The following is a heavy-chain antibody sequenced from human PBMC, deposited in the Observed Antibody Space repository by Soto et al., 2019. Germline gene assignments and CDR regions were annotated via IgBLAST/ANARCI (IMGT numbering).Heavy chain of an antibody. CDR3: ARDLKRRVVPAADFDY. D-gene: IGHD2-2*01. V-gene: IGHV1-18*01. J-gene: IGHJ4*02. CDR2: ISAYNGNT. Sequence: ASVKVSCKASGYTFTSYCISWVRQAPGQGLEWMGWISAYNGNTNYAQKLQGRVTMTTDTSTSTAYMELRSLRSDDTAVYYCARDLKRRVVPAADFDYWGQGTLVTVSS. CDR1: GYTFTSYC.